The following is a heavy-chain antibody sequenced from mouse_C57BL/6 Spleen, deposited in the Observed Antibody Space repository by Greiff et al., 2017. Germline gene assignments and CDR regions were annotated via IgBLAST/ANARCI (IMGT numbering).Heavy chain of an antibody. CDR3: ARHEDYYGSGALDY. J-gene: IGHJ2*01. D-gene: IGHD1-1*01. CDR1: GFTFSSYT. CDR2: ISGGGGNT. Sequence: EVKLVESGGGLVKPGGSLKLSCAASGFTFSSYTMSWVRQTPEKRLEWVATISGGGGNTYYPDSVKGRFTIARDNAKNTLYLQMSSLKSEDTALYYCARHEDYYGSGALDYWGQGTTLTVSS. V-gene: IGHV5-9*01.